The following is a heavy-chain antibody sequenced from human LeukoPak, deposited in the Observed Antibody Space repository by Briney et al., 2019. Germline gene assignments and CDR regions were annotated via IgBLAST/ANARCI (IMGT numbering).Heavy chain of an antibody. J-gene: IGHJ4*02. CDR3: VKDSSGYYSPIDY. Sequence: GRSLRLSCAASGFTFSSYGMHWVRQAPGKGLEWVAVISYDGSNKYYVDSVKGRFTISRDNSKNTLYLQMNSLRAEDTAVYYCVKDSSGYYSPIDYWGQGTLVTVSS. CDR2: ISYDGSNK. CDR1: GFTFSSYG. V-gene: IGHV3-30*18. D-gene: IGHD3-22*01.